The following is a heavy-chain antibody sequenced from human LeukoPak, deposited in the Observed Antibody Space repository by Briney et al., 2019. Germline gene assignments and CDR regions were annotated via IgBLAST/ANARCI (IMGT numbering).Heavy chain of an antibody. CDR1: GGSVNVGTYY. CDR2: IYYSGST. D-gene: IGHD1-14*01. CDR3: ARDLTLGFFHDAFDI. Sequence: PSETLSLTCTVSGGSVNVGTYYWSWIRQPPGKGLEWIGYIYYSGSTNYNPSLRSRVTISVDTSKNQFSLKLSSVTAADTAVYYCARDLTLGFFHDAFDIWGQGTMVTVSS. J-gene: IGHJ3*02. V-gene: IGHV4-61*01.